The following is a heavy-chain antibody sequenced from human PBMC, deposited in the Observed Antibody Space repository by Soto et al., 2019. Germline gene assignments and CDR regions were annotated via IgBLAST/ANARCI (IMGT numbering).Heavy chain of an antibody. CDR3: VRGNQLLRYYFEF. Sequence: GSLRLSCSVSGFTFSKYAMHWVRQAPGKGLEYVSGITSDGDSTWHADSVKDRFTISRDNSKNTLFLQMSSLRVEDTAIYFCVRGNQLLRYYFEFWGPGTLVTVSS. CDR2: ITSDGDST. V-gene: IGHV3-64D*06. D-gene: IGHD2-15*01. J-gene: IGHJ4*01. CDR1: GFTFSKYA.